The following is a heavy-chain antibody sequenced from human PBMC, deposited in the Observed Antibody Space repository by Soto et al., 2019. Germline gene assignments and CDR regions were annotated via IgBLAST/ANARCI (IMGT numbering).Heavy chain of an antibody. CDR2: ISYDGSNK. J-gene: IGHJ3*02. CDR1: GFTVSSYA. CDR3: ARDVDHPRTVTTGAFDI. V-gene: IGHV3-30-3*01. Sequence: GGSLRLSCAASGFTVSSYAMHWVRQAPGKGLEWVAVISYDGSNKYYADSVKGRFTISRDNSKNTLYLQMNSLRAEDTAVYYCARDVDHPRTVTTGAFDIWGQGTMVTVSS. D-gene: IGHD4-17*01.